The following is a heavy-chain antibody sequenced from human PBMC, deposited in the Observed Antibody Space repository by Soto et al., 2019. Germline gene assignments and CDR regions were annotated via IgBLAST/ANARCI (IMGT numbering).Heavy chain of an antibody. Sequence: HPGGSLRLSCAASGFTFSGSAMHWVRQASGKGLEWVGCIRSKANSYATAYAASVKGRFTISRDDSKNTAYLQMNSLKTEDTAVYYCTRLRGGRAEAAGSFDYWGQGTLVTVSS. CDR2: IRSKANSYAT. V-gene: IGHV3-73*01. D-gene: IGHD6-13*01. CDR1: GFTFSGSA. CDR3: TRLRGGRAEAAGSFDY. J-gene: IGHJ4*02.